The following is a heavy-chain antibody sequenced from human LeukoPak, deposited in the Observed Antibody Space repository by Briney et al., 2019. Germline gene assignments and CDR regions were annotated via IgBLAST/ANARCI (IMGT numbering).Heavy chain of an antibody. CDR1: GYTFTSYA. CDR2: INAGNGNT. V-gene: IGHV1-3*01. D-gene: IGHD1-26*01. J-gene: IGHJ4*02. CDR3: ARDHAPWGLVGATPDY. Sequence: ASVKVSCKASGYTFTSYAMHWVRQAPGQRLEWMGWINAGNGNTKYSQKFQGRVTITRDTSASTVYMELSSLRSEDTAVYYCARDHAPWGLVGATPDYWGQGTLVTVSS.